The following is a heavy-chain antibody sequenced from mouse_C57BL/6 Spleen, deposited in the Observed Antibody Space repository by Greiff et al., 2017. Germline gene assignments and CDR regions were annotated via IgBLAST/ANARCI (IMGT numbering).Heavy chain of an antibody. Sequence: VQLQQPGAELVRPGSSVKLSCKASGYTFTSYWMHWVKQRPIQGLEWIGNIDPSDSETHYNQKFKDKATLTVDKSSSTAYMQLSSLTSEDSAVYYCARSMWTAQATPWFAYWGQGTLVTVSA. D-gene: IGHD3-2*02. CDR1: GYTFTSYW. CDR2: IDPSDSET. V-gene: IGHV1-52*01. J-gene: IGHJ3*01. CDR3: ARSMWTAQATPWFAY.